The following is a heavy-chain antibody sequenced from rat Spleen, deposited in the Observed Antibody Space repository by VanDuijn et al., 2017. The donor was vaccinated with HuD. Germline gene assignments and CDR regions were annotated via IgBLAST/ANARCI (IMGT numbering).Heavy chain of an antibody. D-gene: IGHD1-11*01. J-gene: IGHJ2*01. Sequence: EVQLVESGGGLVQPGRSLKLSCTASGFIFSNFGMHWIRQAPTKGLEWVASISPNGGSTYYRDSVKGRFTISRDNAKSTLYLQMDSLRSEDTATYYCARHNYGGYPPFDYWGQGVMVTVSS. CDR1: GFIFSNFG. CDR2: ISPNGGST. CDR3: ARHNYGGYPPFDY. V-gene: IGHV5-19*01.